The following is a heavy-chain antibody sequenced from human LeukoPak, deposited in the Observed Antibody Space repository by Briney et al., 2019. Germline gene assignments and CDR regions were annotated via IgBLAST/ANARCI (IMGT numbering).Heavy chain of an antibody. CDR1: GFTFSDYY. CDR3: AREKTVAATDAFDF. D-gene: IGHD5-12*01. CDR2: VSGSSGYT. J-gene: IGHJ3*01. Sequence: PGGSLRLSCAASGFTFSDYYMSWIRQAPGKGLEWLSYVSGSSGYTNYAESVKGRFTISRDNAKNSLYLQMNSLRAEDTAVYYCAREKTVAATDAFDFWGQGTVVTVSS. V-gene: IGHV3-11*06.